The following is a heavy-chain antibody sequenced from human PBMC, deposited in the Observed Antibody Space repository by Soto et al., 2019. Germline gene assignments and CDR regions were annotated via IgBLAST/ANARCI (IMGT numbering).Heavy chain of an antibody. CDR3: AREGANVDIVATNYYYYGMDV. Sequence: GGSLRLSCAASGFTFSSYGMHWVRQAPGKGLEWVAVISYDGSNKYYADSVKGRFTISRDNSKNTLYLQMNSLRAEDTAVYYCAREGANVDIVATNYYYYGMDVWGQGTTVTVSS. V-gene: IGHV3-30*03. CDR2: ISYDGSNK. J-gene: IGHJ6*02. CDR1: GFTFSSYG. D-gene: IGHD5-12*01.